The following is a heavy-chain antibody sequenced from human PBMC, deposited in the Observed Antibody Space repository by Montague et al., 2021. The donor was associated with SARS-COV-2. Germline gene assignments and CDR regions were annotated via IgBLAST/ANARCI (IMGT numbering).Heavy chain of an antibody. CDR1: GGSISSGGYY. Sequence: TLSLTCTVSGGSISSGGYYWSWIRQHPGKGLEWIGSIYYSGSTYYNPSLKSRVTISVDTSKNQFSLKLSSATAADTAVYYYARDTRIVGATTRLDYWGQGTLVTVSS. V-gene: IGHV4-31*03. CDR2: IYYSGST. CDR3: ARDTRIVGATTRLDY. J-gene: IGHJ4*02. D-gene: IGHD1-26*01.